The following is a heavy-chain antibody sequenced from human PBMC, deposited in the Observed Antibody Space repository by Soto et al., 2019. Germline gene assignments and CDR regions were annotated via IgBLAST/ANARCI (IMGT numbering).Heavy chain of an antibody. J-gene: IGHJ4*02. D-gene: IGHD3-3*01. Sequence: QVQLVQSGAEVKQPGSSVKVSCKASGGTFSSYAISWVRQAPGQGLEWMGGIIPIFGTANYAQKFQGRVTITADEYSSTAYMELSSLRSEDTAVYYCARVRPGFYDFWSGPYYWGQGTLVTVSS. V-gene: IGHV1-69*01. CDR1: GGTFSSYA. CDR3: ARVRPGFYDFWSGPYY. CDR2: IIPIFGTA.